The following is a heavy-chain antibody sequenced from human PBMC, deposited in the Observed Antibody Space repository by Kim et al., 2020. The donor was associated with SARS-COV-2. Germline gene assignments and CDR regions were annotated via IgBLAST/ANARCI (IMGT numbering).Heavy chain of an antibody. V-gene: IGHV1-18*04. J-gene: IGHJ4*02. CDR1: GYTFTSYG. D-gene: IGHD3-22*01. CDR3: AREGWDYYDSSGYSDY. CDR2: ISAYNGNT. Sequence: ASVKVSCKASGYTFTSYGISWVRQAPGQGLEWMGWISAYNGNTNYAQKLQGRVTMTTDTSTSTAYMELRSLRSDDTAVYYCAREGWDYYDSSGYSDYWGQGTLVTVSS.